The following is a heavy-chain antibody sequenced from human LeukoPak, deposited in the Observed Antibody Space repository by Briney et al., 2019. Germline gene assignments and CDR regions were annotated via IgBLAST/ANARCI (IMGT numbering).Heavy chain of an antibody. CDR1: AGSVSSGGYS. V-gene: IGHV4-30-4*07. Sequence: PSETLSLTCAVSAGSVSSGGYSWSWIRQPPGKGLEWIGYIYYSGSTYYNPSLKSRVTISVDTSKNQFSLKLSSVTAADTAVYYCARNSYGSGVDYWGQGTLVTVSS. D-gene: IGHD3-10*01. J-gene: IGHJ4*02. CDR2: IYYSGST. CDR3: ARNSYGSGVDY.